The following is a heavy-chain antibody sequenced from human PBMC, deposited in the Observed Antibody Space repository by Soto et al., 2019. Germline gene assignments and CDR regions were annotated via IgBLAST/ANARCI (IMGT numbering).Heavy chain of an antibody. CDR2: IYHSGST. D-gene: IGHD1-1*01. CDR1: GYSISSGYY. J-gene: IGHJ4*02. CDR3: ATQLEYYFDY. Sequence: KPSETLSLTCAVSGYSISSGYYWGWIRQPPGKGLEWIGSIYHSGSTYYNPSLKSRVTISVDTSKSQFSLKLSSVTAADTAVYYCATQLEYYFDYWGQGTLVTVSS. V-gene: IGHV4-38-2*01.